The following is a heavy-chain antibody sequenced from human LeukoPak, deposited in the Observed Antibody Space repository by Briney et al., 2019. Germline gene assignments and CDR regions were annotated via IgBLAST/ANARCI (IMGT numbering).Heavy chain of an antibody. J-gene: IGHJ4*02. V-gene: IGHV3-74*01. D-gene: IGHD3-10*01. CDR3: ARDYYASGSPNDY. CDR1: GFTFSTYW. CDR2: INSDGSST. Sequence: GGSLRLSCAASGFTFSTYWMHWVRQAPGKGLVWLSRINSDGSSTNYADSVKGRFTISRDNAKNTLYLQMNSMRAEDTAVYYCARDYYASGSPNDYWGQGTLVTVSS.